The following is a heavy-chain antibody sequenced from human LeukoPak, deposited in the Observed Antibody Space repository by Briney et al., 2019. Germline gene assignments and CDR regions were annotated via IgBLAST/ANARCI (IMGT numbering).Heavy chain of an antibody. J-gene: IGHJ5*02. V-gene: IGHV1-2*02. CDR2: INPNSGGT. CDR1: GYTFTGYY. Sequence: ASVKVSCKASGYTFTGYYMHWVRQAPGQGLEWMGWINPNSGGTNYAQKFQGRVTMTRDTSISSAYMEMSRLRSDDKAVYYCARDLVGYCSSTSCSPRPQNWFDPWGQGTLVTVSS. D-gene: IGHD2-2*01. CDR3: ARDLVGYCSSTSCSPRPQNWFDP.